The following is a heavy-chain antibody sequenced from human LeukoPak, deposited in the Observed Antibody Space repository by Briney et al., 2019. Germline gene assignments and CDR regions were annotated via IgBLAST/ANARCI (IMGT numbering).Heavy chain of an antibody. Sequence: GGSLRLSCAASGFTFSSYAMHWVRQAPGKGLEYVSAISSNGGSTYYANSVKGRFTISRDNSKNTLYLQMGSLRAEDMAVYYCARDLRVGFHYYMDVWGKGTTVTISS. CDR2: ISSNGGST. CDR1: GFTFSSYA. D-gene: IGHD1-26*01. CDR3: ARDLRVGFHYYMDV. V-gene: IGHV3-64*01. J-gene: IGHJ6*03.